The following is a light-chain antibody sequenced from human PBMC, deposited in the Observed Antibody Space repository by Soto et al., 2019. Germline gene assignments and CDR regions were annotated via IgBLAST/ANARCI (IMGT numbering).Light chain of an antibody. CDR2: DAV. CDR3: QQYGSSGT. J-gene: IGKJ1*01. V-gene: IGKV3-20*01. Sequence: EIVLTQSPGTLSLSPGEGATLSCRASQSVTGTNLAWYQQRAGQAPRLLIYDAVRRATGIPDRFSGSGSGTDFTLTISRLEPEDFAVYYCQQYGSSGTFGQGTKVEIK. CDR1: QSVTGTN.